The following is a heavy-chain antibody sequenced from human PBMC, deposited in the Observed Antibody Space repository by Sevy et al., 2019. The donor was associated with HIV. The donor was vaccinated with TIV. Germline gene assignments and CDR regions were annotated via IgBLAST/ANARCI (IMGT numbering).Heavy chain of an antibody. D-gene: IGHD1-26*01. V-gene: IGHV4-4*07. Sequence: SETLSLTCTVSGDSISSYYWSWIRQPAGKGLEWIGRIYTSGSTNYNPSLKSRVTMSVDTSKNQFSLKLSSVTAADTAVYYCARDRSVGATTPYYFDYWGQGTLVTVSS. CDR3: ARDRSVGATTPYYFDY. J-gene: IGHJ4*02. CDR1: GDSISSYY. CDR2: IYTSGST.